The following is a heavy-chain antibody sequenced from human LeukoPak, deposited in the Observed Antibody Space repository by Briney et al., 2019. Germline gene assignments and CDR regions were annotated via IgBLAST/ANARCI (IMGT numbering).Heavy chain of an antibody. CDR3: ARDGAYYYYGMDV. D-gene: IGHD3-10*01. J-gene: IGHJ6*02. V-gene: IGHV4-59*01. CDR1: GGSISIYY. CDR2: IYYSGST. Sequence: SETLSLTCTVSGGSISIYYWSWIRQPPGKGLEWIGYIYYSGSTNYNPSLKSRVTISVDTSKNQFSLKLSSVTAADTAVYYCARDGAYYYYGMDVWGQGTTVTVSS.